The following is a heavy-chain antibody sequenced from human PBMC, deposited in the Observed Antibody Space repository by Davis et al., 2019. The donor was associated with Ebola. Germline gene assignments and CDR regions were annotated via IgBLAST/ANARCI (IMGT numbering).Heavy chain of an antibody. V-gene: IGHV3-64D*08. CDR3: ARAISYYDSSGTKGYYFDY. Sequence: GESLKISCSASGFTFSSYAMHWVRQAPGKGLEYVSAISSNGGSTYYADSVKGRFTISRDNSKNTLYLQMSSLRAEDTAVYYCARAISYYDSSGTKGYYFDYWGQGTLVTVSS. CDR2: ISSNGGST. D-gene: IGHD3-22*01. J-gene: IGHJ4*02. CDR1: GFTFSSYA.